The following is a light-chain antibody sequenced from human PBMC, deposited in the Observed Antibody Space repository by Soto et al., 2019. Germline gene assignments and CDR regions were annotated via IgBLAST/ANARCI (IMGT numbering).Light chain of an antibody. CDR2: VEGSGSY. V-gene: IGLV4-60*03. CDR1: SGHSSYI. J-gene: IGLJ2*01. Sequence: QSVLTQSSSASASLGSSVKLTCTLSSGHSSYIIAWHQQQPGKAPRYLMKVEGSGSYNKGSGVPDRFSGSSSGADRYLTISNLQSEDEADYYCATWDSNTRVFGGGTKLTVL. CDR3: ATWDSNTRV.